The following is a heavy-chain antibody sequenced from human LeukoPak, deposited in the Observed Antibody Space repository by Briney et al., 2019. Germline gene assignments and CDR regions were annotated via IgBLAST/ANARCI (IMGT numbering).Heavy chain of an antibody. D-gene: IGHD3-9*01. Sequence: GTSLRLSCAASGFTFSNYAMSWVRQAPGKGLEWVSAITGSDGTTYYADSVKGRFTISRDNSKNTLYLRMNSLRAEDTAVYYCAKWGDYDILTGYYVSDYWGQGTLVTVSS. CDR2: ITGSDGTT. CDR3: AKWGDYDILTGYYVSDY. V-gene: IGHV3-23*01. CDR1: GFTFSNYA. J-gene: IGHJ4*02.